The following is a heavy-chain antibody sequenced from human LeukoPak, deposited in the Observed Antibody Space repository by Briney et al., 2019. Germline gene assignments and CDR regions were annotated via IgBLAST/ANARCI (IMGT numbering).Heavy chain of an antibody. D-gene: IGHD2-8*01. CDR1: GFTFSSYW. J-gene: IGHJ6*02. CDR3: ARAPGYCTNGVCYHYYYYGMDV. V-gene: IGHV3-66*01. CDR2: IYSGGST. Sequence: PGGSLRLSCAASGFTFSSYWMSWVRQAPGKGLEWVSVIYSGGSTYYADSVKGRFTISRDNSKNMLYLQMNSLRAEDTAVYYCARAPGYCTNGVCYHYYYYGMDVWGQGTTVTVSS.